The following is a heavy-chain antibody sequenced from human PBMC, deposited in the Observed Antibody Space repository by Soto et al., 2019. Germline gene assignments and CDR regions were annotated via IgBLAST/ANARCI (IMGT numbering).Heavy chain of an antibody. D-gene: IGHD3-22*01. CDR3: AKDPTSYDSSAQFDS. V-gene: IGHV3-30*18. Sequence: PGGSLRLSCAASGFTFSSYTMNWVRQAPGKGLEWVAVISYDGSNKYYADSVKGRFTISRDNSKNTLYLQMNSLRVEDTAVYYCAKDPTSYDSSAQFDSWGQGTLVTVSS. J-gene: IGHJ4*02. CDR1: GFTFSSYT. CDR2: ISYDGSNK.